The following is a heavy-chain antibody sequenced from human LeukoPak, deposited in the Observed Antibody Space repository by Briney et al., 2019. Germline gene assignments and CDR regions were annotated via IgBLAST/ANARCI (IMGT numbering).Heavy chain of an antibody. V-gene: IGHV3-30-3*01. CDR2: ISYDGSNK. D-gene: IGHD3-10*01. J-gene: IGHJ4*02. Sequence: GRSLRLSCAASGFTFSSYAMHWVRQAPGKGLEWVAVISYDGSNKYYADSVKGRFTISRDNSKNTLYLQMNSLRAEDTAVYYCARDQSYYYGSGSYVFDYWGQGTLVTVSS. CDR1: GFTFSSYA. CDR3: ARDQSYYYGSGSYVFDY.